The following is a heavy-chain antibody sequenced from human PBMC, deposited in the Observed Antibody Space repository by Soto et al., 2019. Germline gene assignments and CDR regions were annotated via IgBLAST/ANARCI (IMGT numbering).Heavy chain of an antibody. Sequence: EVQLVESGGGLVQPGRSLRLSCSASGFNFAAYTMSWVRLTPGKGLEWVGFIRRIAYGGTTDYAASVKGRFTISRDDSRKIVYLQMSRLKFEDTAVYYCSRSLAIDFDSWGQGTLVTVSS. CDR3: SRSLAIDFDS. CDR1: GFNFAAYT. CDR2: IRRIAYGGTT. V-gene: IGHV3-49*04. J-gene: IGHJ4*02.